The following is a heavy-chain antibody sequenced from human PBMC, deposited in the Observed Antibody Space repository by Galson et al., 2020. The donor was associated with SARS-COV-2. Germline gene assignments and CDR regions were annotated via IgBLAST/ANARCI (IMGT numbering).Heavy chain of an antibody. CDR3: ARPRFLSGSEGVVYAFDI. D-gene: IGHD1-26*01. CDR2: IYYSGST. CDR1: GGSISSSSYY. V-gene: IGHV4-39*01. J-gene: IGHJ3*02. Sequence: SETLSLTCTVSGGSISSSSYYWGWIRQPPGKGLEWIGSIYYSGSTYYNPSLKSRVTISVDTSKNQFSLKLSSVTAADTAVYYCARPRFLSGSEGVVYAFDIWGQGTMVTVSS.